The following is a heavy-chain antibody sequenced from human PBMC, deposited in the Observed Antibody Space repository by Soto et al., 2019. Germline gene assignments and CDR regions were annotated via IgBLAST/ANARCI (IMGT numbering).Heavy chain of an antibody. V-gene: IGHV4-59*01. J-gene: IGHJ4*02. CDR2: IYYTGNT. CDR3: ARAGYNIDS. Sequence: PSETLSITCTVSGGSISSYYWSWIRQPLGKGLEWIGYIYYTGNTNYNPSLKSRVTISVDTSKNQFSLKLSSVTAADTAVYYCARAGYNIDSWGQGTLVTV. D-gene: IGHD5-12*01. CDR1: GGSISSYY.